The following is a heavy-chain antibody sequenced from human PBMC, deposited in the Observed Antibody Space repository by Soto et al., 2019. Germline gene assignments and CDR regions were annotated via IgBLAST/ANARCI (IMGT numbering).Heavy chain of an antibody. V-gene: IGHV4-59*01. Sequence: PSETLSLTCTVSGGSISTYYWSWIRQPPGKRLEWIGFIYYSGSTNYNPSLKSRVTISVDTSKNQFPLKLTSVTAADTAVYYCGRDKISRLFDYWGQGTLVTVSS. CDR3: GRDKISRLFDY. CDR1: GGSISTYY. J-gene: IGHJ4*02. CDR2: IYYSGST.